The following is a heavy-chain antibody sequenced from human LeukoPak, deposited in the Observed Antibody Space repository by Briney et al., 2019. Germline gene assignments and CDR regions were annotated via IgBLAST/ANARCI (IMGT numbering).Heavy chain of an antibody. CDR3: AKDSGSGSYSHYYFDY. CDR2: ISWNSGSI. J-gene: IGHJ4*02. V-gene: IGHV3-9*01. CDR1: GFTFDDYA. Sequence: GGSLRLSCAASGFTFDDYAMHWVRQAPGKGLEWVSGISWNSGSIGYADSVKGRFTISRDNAKNSLYLQMNSLGAEDTALYYCAKDSGSGSYSHYYFDYWGQGTLVTVSS. D-gene: IGHD3-10*01.